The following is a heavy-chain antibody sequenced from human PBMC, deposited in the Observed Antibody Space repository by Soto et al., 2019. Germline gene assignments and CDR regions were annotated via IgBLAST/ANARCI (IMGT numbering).Heavy chain of an antibody. J-gene: IGHJ2*01. D-gene: IGHD4-17*01. Sequence: QVQLQESGPGLVKPSETLSLTCTVSGGSISGGVHSWRWIRQPPGKGMQSIGHIFDSGSTYYNPSIRSRLAISVDTSKKQFSLRRSSVAAADTVVYYGAREIRPLTKDWHVDLWGRGTLVTVSS. V-gene: IGHV4-30-4*01. CDR3: AREIRPLTKDWHVDL. CDR2: IFDSGST. CDR1: GGSISGGVHS.